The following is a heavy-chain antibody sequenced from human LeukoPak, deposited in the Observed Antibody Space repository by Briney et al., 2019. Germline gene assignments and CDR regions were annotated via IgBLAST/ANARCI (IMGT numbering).Heavy chain of an antibody. J-gene: IGHJ3*02. CDR2: ISSSSSYI. D-gene: IGHD1-20*01. V-gene: IGHV3-21*01. CDR1: GFTFSSYR. CDR3: ARELTGTVAFDM. Sequence: GGSLRLSCAASGFTFSSYRMNWVRQAPGKGLEWVSSISSSSSYIYYADSVKGRFTISRDNAKNSLYLQMNSLSAEDTAMYYCARELTGTVAFDMWGQGTMVTVSS.